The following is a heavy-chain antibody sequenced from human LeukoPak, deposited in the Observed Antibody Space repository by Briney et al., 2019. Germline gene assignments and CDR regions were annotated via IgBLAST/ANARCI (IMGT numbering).Heavy chain of an antibody. CDR2: IYYSGST. CDR1: GGSISSGDYY. Sequence: SETLSLTCTVSGGSISSGDYYWSWNRQPPGKGLEWIGYIYYSGSTYYNPSLKSRVTISVDTSKNQFSLKLSSVTAADTAVYCCASWEGRRDGGFDYWGRGTLVTVSS. V-gene: IGHV4-30-4*08. CDR3: ASWEGRRDGGFDY. J-gene: IGHJ4*02. D-gene: IGHD5-24*01.